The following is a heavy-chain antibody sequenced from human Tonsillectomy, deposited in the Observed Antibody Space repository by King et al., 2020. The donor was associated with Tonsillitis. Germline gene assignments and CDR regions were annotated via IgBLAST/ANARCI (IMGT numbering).Heavy chain of an antibody. CDR2: ISWNSGSI. V-gene: IGHV3-9*01. J-gene: IGHJ3*02. D-gene: IGHD5-24*01. CDR1: GFTFDDYA. CDR3: AKSRMATTNWDAFDI. Sequence: VQLVESGGGLVQPGRSLRLSCAASGFTFDDYAMHWVRHAPGKGLEGVSGISWNSGSIGQADSVKGRFTISRDNAKNSLYLQKNSLRAEDTALYYCAKSRMATTNWDAFDIWGQGTMVTVSS.